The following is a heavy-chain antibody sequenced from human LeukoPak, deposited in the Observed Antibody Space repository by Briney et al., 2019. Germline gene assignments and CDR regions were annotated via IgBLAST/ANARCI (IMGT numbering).Heavy chain of an antibody. CDR2: FDPEDGET. Sequence: ASVKVSCKVSGYTLTELSMHWVRQAPGKGLEWMGGFDPEDGETIYAQKFQSRVTMTEDTSTDTAYMELSSLRSEDTAVYYCATVLLYDSSGYPATGAFDIWGQGTMVTVSS. CDR1: GYTLTELS. J-gene: IGHJ3*02. CDR3: ATVLLYDSSGYPATGAFDI. D-gene: IGHD3-22*01. V-gene: IGHV1-24*01.